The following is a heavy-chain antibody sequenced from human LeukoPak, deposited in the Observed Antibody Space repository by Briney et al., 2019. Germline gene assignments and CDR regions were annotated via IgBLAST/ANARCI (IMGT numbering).Heavy chain of an antibody. J-gene: IGHJ3*02. CDR2: IYYSGST. CDR1: GGSISSYY. Sequence: SETLSLTCTVSGGSISSYYWSRIRQPPGKGLEWIGYIYYSGSTNYNPSLKSRVTISVDTSKNQFSLKLSSVTAADTAVYYCARIEPDAFDIWGQGTMVTVSS. V-gene: IGHV4-59*01. CDR3: ARIEPDAFDI.